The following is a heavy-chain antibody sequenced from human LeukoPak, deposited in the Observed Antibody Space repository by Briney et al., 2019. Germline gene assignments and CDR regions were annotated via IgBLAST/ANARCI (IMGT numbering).Heavy chain of an antibody. J-gene: IGHJ3*02. CDR1: GFTFSNAW. CDR2: IKSKTDGGTT. D-gene: IGHD1-26*01. Sequence: GGCLRPACAPSGFTFSNAWMSWVRPAPGKGLEWVGRIKSKTDGGTTDYAAPVKGRSTNSGDDSNNPLYLQMNSLKTEDTAVYYCTTEWELLPLDVAFDIWGQGTMVTVSS. CDR3: TTEWELLPLDVAFDI. V-gene: IGHV3-15*01.